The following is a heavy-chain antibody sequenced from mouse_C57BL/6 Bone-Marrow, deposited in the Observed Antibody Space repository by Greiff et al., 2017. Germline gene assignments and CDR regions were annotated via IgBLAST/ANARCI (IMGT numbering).Heavy chain of an antibody. V-gene: IGHV1-84*01. CDR1: GYTFTDYY. Sequence: VQLQQSGPELVKPGASVTISCKASGYTFTDYYINWVKQRPGQGLEWIGWIYPGSGNTKYNEKFKGKATLTVDTSSSTAYMQLSSLTSEDSAVYFCARGGIYYGNYIYAMDYWGQGTSVTVSS. J-gene: IGHJ4*01. CDR3: ARGGIYYGNYIYAMDY. D-gene: IGHD2-1*01. CDR2: IYPGSGNT.